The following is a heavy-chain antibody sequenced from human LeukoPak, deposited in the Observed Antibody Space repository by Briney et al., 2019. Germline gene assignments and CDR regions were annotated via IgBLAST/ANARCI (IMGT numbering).Heavy chain of an antibody. Sequence: GGSLRLSCAASGFTFSSYAMNWVRQAPGKGLEWVSSISGSSGSTYYADSVKGRFTISRDNAKNTLYLQMNSLRAEATAVYYCGKGGRNGDLLVQRRFVYWGAGKPVTVSS. V-gene: IGHV3-23*01. CDR3: GKGGRNGDLLVQRRFVY. J-gene: IGHJ4*02. CDR1: GFTFSSYA. CDR2: ISGSSGST. D-gene: IGHD2-8*02.